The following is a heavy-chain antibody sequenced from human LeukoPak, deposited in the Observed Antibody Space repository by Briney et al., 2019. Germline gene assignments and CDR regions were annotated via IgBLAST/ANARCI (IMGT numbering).Heavy chain of an antibody. V-gene: IGHV4-59*08. Sequence: PSETLSLTCTVSGDSISSYYWSWIRQPPGKGLEWIGYIYYSGSTNYNPSLKSRVTISVDTSKNQFSLKLSSVTAADTAVYYCARSNYYYGLDVWGQGTTVTVSS. CDR3: ARSNYYYGLDV. CDR1: GDSISSYY. CDR2: IYYSGST. J-gene: IGHJ6*02.